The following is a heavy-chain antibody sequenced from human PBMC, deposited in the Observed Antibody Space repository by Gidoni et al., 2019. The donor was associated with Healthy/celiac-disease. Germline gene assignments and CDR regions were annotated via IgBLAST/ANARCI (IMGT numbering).Heavy chain of an antibody. J-gene: IGHJ4*02. CDR2: IYYSGST. CDR3: ARWSSVVTPTFDY. D-gene: IGHD2-15*01. CDR1: GGSISSGGYY. Sequence: QVQLQASGPGLVKPSQTLSLPCTVSGGSISSGGYYWSWIRQHPGKGLEWIGYIYYSGSTYYNPSLKSRVTISVDTSKNQFSLKLSSVTAADTAVYYCARWSSVVTPTFDYWGQGTLVTVSS. V-gene: IGHV4-31*03.